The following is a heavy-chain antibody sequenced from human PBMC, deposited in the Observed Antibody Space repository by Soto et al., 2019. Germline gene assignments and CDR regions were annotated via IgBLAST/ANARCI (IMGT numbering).Heavy chain of an antibody. CDR3: ARRGFWSGFT. J-gene: IGHJ5*02. Sequence: TRSLTCTVSGDSVNSGDSYWSWIRQPPGKGLQFIGYIYYSGSIHYDPSLNGRVTISVDTSKKQFYLKVTSVTAADTDVYYCARRGFWSGFTWGQGTLVTVYS. CDR1: GDSVNSGDSY. CDR2: IYYSGSI. V-gene: IGHV4-30-4*01. D-gene: IGHD3-3*01.